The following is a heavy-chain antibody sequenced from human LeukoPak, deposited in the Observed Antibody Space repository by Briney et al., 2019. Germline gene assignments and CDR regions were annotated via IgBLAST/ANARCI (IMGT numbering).Heavy chain of an antibody. CDR1: GGSISSGGYY. J-gene: IGHJ5*02. CDR2: IYYSGST. Sequence: PSETLSLTCTVSGGSISSGGYYWSWIRQHPGKGLEWIGYIYYSGSTDYNPSLKSRVTISVDTSKNQFSLKLTSVTAADTAVYYCARRYRSVQVDWFDPWGQGTLVTVSS. CDR3: ARRYRSVQVDWFDP. V-gene: IGHV4-61*08. D-gene: IGHD6-19*01.